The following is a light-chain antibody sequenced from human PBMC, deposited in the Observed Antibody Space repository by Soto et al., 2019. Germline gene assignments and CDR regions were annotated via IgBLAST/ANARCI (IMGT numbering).Light chain of an antibody. Sequence: QSVLTQPASVSGSPGQSISISCTGSSYDIGGFKYVSWYQQHPGKAPKLIIYDVTNRPSGVSNRFSGSRSGNTASLTISGLQAEDEADYYCCSYSTSSTLVVFGGGTQLTVL. CDR2: DVT. CDR1: SYDIGGFKY. V-gene: IGLV2-14*03. J-gene: IGLJ2*01. CDR3: CSYSTSSTLVV.